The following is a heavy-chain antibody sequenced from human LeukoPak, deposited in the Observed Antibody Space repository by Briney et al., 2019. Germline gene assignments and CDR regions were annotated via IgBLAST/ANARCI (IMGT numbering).Heavy chain of an antibody. D-gene: IGHD3-22*01. V-gene: IGHV3-7*03. J-gene: IGHJ4*02. CDR1: GYTFSGHW. Sequence: GGSLRLSCAASGYTFSGHWMTWVRQAPGKGLEWVANIKEDGSKKNYVDSVKGRFTISRDNAKNSLYLQMTSLRAEDTAMYYCATPLDYRDSSGFHQGGDWGQGTLVTVSS. CDR3: ATPLDYRDSSGFHQGGD. CDR2: IKEDGSKK.